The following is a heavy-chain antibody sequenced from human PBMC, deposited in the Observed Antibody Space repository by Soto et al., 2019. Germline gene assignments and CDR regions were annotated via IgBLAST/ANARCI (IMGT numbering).Heavy chain of an antibody. CDR2: INHGGST. J-gene: IGHJ4*02. CDR1: GGSFSDYY. Sequence: QVQLQQWGAGLLKPSETLSHTCAVYGGSFSDYYWSWIRQPPGKGLEWIGEINHGGSTNYNPSLKSRVAMSVDTSKNHFSLHLSSVTPADTAMYFCARRYRGYDFDYWGEGTLVTVSS. D-gene: IGHD5-12*01. V-gene: IGHV4-34*01. CDR3: ARRYRGYDFDY.